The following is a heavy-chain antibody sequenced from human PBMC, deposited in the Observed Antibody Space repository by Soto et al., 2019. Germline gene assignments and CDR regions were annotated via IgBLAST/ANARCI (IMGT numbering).Heavy chain of an antibody. D-gene: IGHD2-2*02. CDR2: IDPSDSYT. CDR3: ARPLAPNCSSTSCYTGTPDYYYYYGMDV. V-gene: IGHV5-10-1*01. CDR1: GYSFTSYW. J-gene: IGHJ6*02. Sequence: PGESLKISCKGSGYSFTSYWISWVRQMPGKGLEWMGRIDPSDSYTNYSPSFQGHVTISADKSISTAYLQWSSLKASDTAMYYCARPLAPNCSSTSCYTGTPDYYYYYGMDVWGQGTTVTVSS.